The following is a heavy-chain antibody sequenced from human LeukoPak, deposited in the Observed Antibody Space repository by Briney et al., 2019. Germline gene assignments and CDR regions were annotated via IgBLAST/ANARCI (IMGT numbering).Heavy chain of an antibody. V-gene: IGHV3-33*01. D-gene: IGHD5-18*01. J-gene: IGHJ4*02. CDR1: GFTFSSYG. CDR2: IWYDGSNK. Sequence: GRSLRLSCAASGFTFSSYGMHWVRQAPGNGLEWVAVIWYDGSNKYYADSVKGRFTISRDNSKNTLYLQMNSLRAEDTAVYYCARDPSSGGYSYGSWISRRGYSFDYWGQGTLVTVSS. CDR3: ARDPSSGGYSYGSWISRRGYSFDY.